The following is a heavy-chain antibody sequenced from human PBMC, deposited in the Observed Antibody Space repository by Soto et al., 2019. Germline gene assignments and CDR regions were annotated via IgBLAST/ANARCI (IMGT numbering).Heavy chain of an antibody. CDR1: GYTFTGYY. CDR3: ARVDLPPGRLRFLEWPTKGWFDP. J-gene: IGHJ5*02. D-gene: IGHD3-3*01. Sequence: ASVKVSCKASGYTFTGYYMHWVRQAPGQGLEWMGWINPNSGGTNYAQKFQGRVTMTRDTSISTAYMELSRLRSDDTAVYYCARVDLPPGRLRFLEWPTKGWFDPWGQGTLVTVSS. V-gene: IGHV1-2*02. CDR2: INPNSGGT.